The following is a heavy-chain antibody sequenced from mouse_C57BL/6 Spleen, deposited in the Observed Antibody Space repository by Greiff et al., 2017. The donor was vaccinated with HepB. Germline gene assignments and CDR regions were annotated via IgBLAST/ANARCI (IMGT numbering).Heavy chain of an antibody. CDR3: ARGNYGSSLWYFDV. D-gene: IGHD1-1*01. V-gene: IGHV15-2*01. CDR1: DSEVFPIAY. Sequence: QVQLQQSGSELRSPGSSVKLSCKDFDSEVFPIAYMSWVRQKPGHGFEWIGGILPSIGRTIYGEKFEDKATLDADTLSNTAYLELNSLTSEDSAIYYCARGNYGSSLWYFDVWGTGTTVTVSS. J-gene: IGHJ1*03. CDR2: ILPSIGRT.